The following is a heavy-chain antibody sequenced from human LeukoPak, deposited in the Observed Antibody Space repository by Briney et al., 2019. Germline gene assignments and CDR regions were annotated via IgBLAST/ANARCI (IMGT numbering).Heavy chain of an antibody. J-gene: IGHJ4*02. Sequence: GGSLRLSCAASGFTFSSYWMSWVHQAPGKGLEWVANIKQDGSEKYYVDSVKGRFTISRGNAKNSLYLQMNSLRAEDTAVYYCTGNYYGSGSYADFDYWGQGTLVTVSS. CDR2: IKQDGSEK. CDR3: TGNYYGSGSYADFDY. CDR1: GFTFSSYW. V-gene: IGHV3-7*01. D-gene: IGHD3-10*01.